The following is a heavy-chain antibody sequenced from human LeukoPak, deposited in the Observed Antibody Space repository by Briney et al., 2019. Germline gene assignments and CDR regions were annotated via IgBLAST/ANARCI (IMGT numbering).Heavy chain of an antibody. CDR3: AREWGLYYGSGSYIDY. CDR1: GGSISSYY. V-gene: IGHV4-4*07. CDR2: IYTSGGT. Sequence: SETLSLTCTVSGGSISSYYWSWIRQPAGKGLEWIGRIYTSGGTNYNPSLKSRVTMSVDTSKNQFPLKLSSVTAADTAVYYCAREWGLYYGSGSYIDYWGQGTLVTVSS. D-gene: IGHD3-10*01. J-gene: IGHJ4*02.